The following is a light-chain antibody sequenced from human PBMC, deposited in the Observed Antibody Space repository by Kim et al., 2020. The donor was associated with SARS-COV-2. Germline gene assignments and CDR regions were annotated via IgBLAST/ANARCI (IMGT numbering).Light chain of an antibody. CDR1: QTISSSK. CDR2: GAS. J-gene: IGKJ2*01. V-gene: IGKV3-20*01. CDR3: QQYAISRGT. Sequence: LSPGERATHSCRASQTISSSKLAWYQQKPGQAPRLVIYGASSRATGIPDRFSGSGSGTDFTLTITRLEPEDFAVYYCQQYAISRGTFGQGTKLEI.